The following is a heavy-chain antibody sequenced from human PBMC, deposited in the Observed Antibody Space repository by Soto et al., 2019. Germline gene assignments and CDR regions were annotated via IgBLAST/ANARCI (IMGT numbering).Heavy chain of an antibody. CDR2: IWYDGSNK. J-gene: IGHJ6*02. V-gene: IGHV3-33*01. CDR3: ARDRQNSYGQYYYYYYGMDV. D-gene: IGHD5-18*01. Sequence: QVQLVESGGGVVQPGRSLRLSCAASGFTFSSYGMHWVHQAPGKGLEWVAVIWYDGSNKYYADSVKGRFTISRDNYKNTLYMQMNSLRAEDTAVYYCARDRQNSYGQYYYYYYGMDVWGQGTTVTVSS. CDR1: GFTFSSYG.